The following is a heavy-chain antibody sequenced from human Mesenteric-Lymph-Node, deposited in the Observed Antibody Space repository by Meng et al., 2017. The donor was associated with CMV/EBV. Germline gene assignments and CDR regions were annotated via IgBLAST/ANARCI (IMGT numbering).Heavy chain of an antibody. CDR1: GGSISGYY. CDR2: IYTSGST. Sequence: GSLRLSCTVSGGSISGYYWSWIRQPAGKGLEWIGPIYTSGSTNYNPSLKSRVIISVDTSKNQFSLKLSSVTATDTAVYYCARVGTRQSSDYWGQGTLVTVSS. D-gene: IGHD1-1*01. V-gene: IGHV4-4*07. CDR3: ARVGTRQSSDY. J-gene: IGHJ4*02.